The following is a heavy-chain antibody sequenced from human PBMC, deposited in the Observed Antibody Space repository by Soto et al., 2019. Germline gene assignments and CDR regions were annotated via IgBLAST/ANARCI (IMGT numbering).Heavy chain of an antibody. CDR1: GFTFAGYA. CDR2: ISGGDGIT. J-gene: IGHJ4*02. D-gene: IGHD3-3*01. V-gene: IGHV3-23*01. CDR3: ARAPRTYDFPYYFDY. Sequence: LRLSCAASGFTFAGYAMSWVRQAPGKGLEWVSAISGGDGITYYADSVKGRFTISRDNSKDTLYLQMNSLRAEDTAVYYCARAPRTYDFPYYFDYWGQGTLVTVSS.